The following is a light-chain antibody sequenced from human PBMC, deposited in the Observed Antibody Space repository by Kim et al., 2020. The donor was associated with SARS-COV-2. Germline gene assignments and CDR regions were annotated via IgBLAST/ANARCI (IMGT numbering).Light chain of an antibody. CDR2: DDR. J-gene: IGLJ2*01. Sequence: QSALTQPASVSGSPGQSITISCTGTSSDVGGYNYASWYQQYPGKAPKLMIHDDRNPPSGVSHRFFGSISANAASLTISGLQDEEEADYYCSSYTSSSTLVFGGGTQLTVL. CDR3: SSYTSSSTLV. V-gene: IGLV2-14*03. CDR1: SSDVGGYNY.